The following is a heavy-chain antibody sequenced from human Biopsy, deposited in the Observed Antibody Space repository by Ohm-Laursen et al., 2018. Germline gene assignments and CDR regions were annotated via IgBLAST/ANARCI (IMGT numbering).Heavy chain of an antibody. J-gene: IGHJ3*01. Sequence: TLSLTCTVSDVSISTYYWSWIRQSPGRGLEWIAHIYYNGDTDYNPSLKGRVTISLDAPKNQFSLKMSAVTAADTAIYYCAREAIGVATTFDLWGQGTMVAVSS. V-gene: IGHV4-59*01. D-gene: IGHD5-12*01. CDR1: DVSISTYY. CDR3: AREAIGVATTFDL. CDR2: IYYNGDT.